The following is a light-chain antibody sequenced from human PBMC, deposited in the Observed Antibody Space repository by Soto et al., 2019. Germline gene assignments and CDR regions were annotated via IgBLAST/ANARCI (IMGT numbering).Light chain of an antibody. Sequence: DIQMTQSPSSLSASVGDRVTITCRASHDITNYLAWYQQKPGEVPKLLIYAASTLQSGDPSRFSGGGSGTDFTLTISSLQPEDAATVFCQKCSGPPPCTFGPGTTVDIK. V-gene: IGKV1-27*01. J-gene: IGKJ3*01. CDR2: AAS. CDR3: QKCSGPPPCT. CDR1: HDITNY.